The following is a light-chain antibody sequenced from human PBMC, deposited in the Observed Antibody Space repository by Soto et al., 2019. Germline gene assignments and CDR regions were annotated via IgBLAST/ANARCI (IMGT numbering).Light chain of an antibody. CDR2: KAS. J-gene: IGKJ4*01. CDR1: ESISSW. Sequence: DIQMTQSPSTLSASVGDRVTITCRASESISSWLAWYQQKPGKAPRLLIYKASSLESGVPSRFSGSGSGIEFTLTISSLQPDDFATYYCQQYNVYSLTFGGGTKVEIK. CDR3: QQYNVYSLT. V-gene: IGKV1-5*03.